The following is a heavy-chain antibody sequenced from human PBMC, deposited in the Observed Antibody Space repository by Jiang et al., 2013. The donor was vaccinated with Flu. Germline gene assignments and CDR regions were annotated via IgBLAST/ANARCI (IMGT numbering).Heavy chain of an antibody. Sequence: GAEVKKPGASVKVSCKASGYTFTSYGISWVRQAPGQGLEWMGWISAYNGNTNYAQKLQGRVTMTTDTSTSTAYMELRSLRSDDTAVYYCARARSATVVTSGLFNWGQGTLVTVSS. J-gene: IGHJ4*02. D-gene: IGHD4-23*01. V-gene: IGHV1-18*01. CDR3: ARARSATVVTSGLFN. CDR1: GYTFTSYG. CDR2: ISAYNGNT.